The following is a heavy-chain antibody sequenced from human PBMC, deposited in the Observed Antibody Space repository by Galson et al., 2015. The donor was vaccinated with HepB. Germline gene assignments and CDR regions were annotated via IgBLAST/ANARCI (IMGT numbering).Heavy chain of an antibody. CDR2: IYWSDDK. CDR1: GFSLSTSGVG. CDR3: THRRRDYDYIWGNYRFDAFDI. J-gene: IGHJ3*02. D-gene: IGHD3-16*02. V-gene: IGHV2-5*01. Sequence: PTQTLTLTCTFSGFSLSTSGVGVGWIRQPPGQALEWLALIYWSDDKRYSPSLRSRLTITKDTSKNQVVLTMTNMDPVDTATYYCTHRRRDYDYIWGNYRFDAFDIWGQGTMVTVSS.